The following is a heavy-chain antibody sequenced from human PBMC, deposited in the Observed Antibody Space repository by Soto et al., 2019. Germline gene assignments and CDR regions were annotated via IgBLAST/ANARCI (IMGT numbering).Heavy chain of an antibody. CDR2: IYYDGST. CDR1: GGSISSYY. J-gene: IGHJ1*01. Sequence: SETLSLTCTVSGGSISSYYWSWIRQPPGRGLEWIGYIYYDGSTNYNPSLNSRVTMSVDTSKSLLSLRLTSVTAADTAVYYCARERDDDGQSYFQHWGPGTLDTVSS. CDR3: ARERDDDGQSYFQH. D-gene: IGHD1-1*01. V-gene: IGHV4-59*01.